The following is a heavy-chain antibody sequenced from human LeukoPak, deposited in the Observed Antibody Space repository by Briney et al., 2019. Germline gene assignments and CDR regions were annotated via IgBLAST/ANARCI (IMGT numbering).Heavy chain of an antibody. Sequence: ASVKVSCKASGYTFSTYTMIWVRQAPGQGLEWMGWINTNTGNPTYAQGFTGRFVFSLDTSVSTAYLQISSLKAEDTAVYYCARGYYDSSGCIDYWGQGTLVTVSS. CDR1: GYTFSTYT. D-gene: IGHD3-22*01. CDR3: ARGYYDSSGCIDY. V-gene: IGHV7-4-1*02. J-gene: IGHJ4*02. CDR2: INTNTGNP.